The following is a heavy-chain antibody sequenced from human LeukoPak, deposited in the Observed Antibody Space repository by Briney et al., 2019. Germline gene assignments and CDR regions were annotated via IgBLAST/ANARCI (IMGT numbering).Heavy chain of an antibody. CDR2: IIPIFGTA. J-gene: IGHJ4*02. CDR3: ARAPYGDYDY. D-gene: IGHD4-17*01. Sequence: ASVKVSCKASGGTFSSYAISWVRQAPGQGLEWMGGIIPIFGTANYAQKFQGRVTITADKSTSTAYMELSSLRSDDTAVYYCARAPYGDYDYWGQGTLVTVSS. V-gene: IGHV1-69*06. CDR1: GGTFSSYA.